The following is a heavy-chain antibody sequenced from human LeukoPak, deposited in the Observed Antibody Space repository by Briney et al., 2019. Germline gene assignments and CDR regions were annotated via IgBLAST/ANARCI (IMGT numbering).Heavy chain of an antibody. CDR1: GGSISSSSYY. D-gene: IGHD1-1*01. CDR2: IYYSGST. CDR3: ARDSDDPPYYYYGMDV. Sequence: SQTLSLTCTVSGGSISSSSYYWGWIRQPPGKGLEWIGSIYYSGSTYYNPSLKSRVTISVDTSKNQFSLKLSSVTAADTAVYYCARDSDDPPYYYYGMDVWGQGTTVTVSS. J-gene: IGHJ6*02. V-gene: IGHV4-39*07.